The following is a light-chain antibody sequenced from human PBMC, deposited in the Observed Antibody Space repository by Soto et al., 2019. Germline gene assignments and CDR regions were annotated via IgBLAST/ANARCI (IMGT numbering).Light chain of an antibody. CDR1: QSIDTY. J-gene: IGKJ2*01. V-gene: IGKV1-39*01. Sequence: DIQMTQSPSSLSASVGDRVTFTCRASQSIDTYLNWYQHKPGKAPQLLIYAASTLRSGVPVRFSGSGSGTDFNLTHSRLQPEDYATYYCQQGYRAPYTLGQGNKLEIK. CDR3: QQGYRAPYT. CDR2: AAS.